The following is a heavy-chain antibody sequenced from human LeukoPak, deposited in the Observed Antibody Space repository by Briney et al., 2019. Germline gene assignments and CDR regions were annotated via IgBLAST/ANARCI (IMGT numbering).Heavy chain of an antibody. CDR2: ISAYNGNT. CDR1: GYTFTSYG. V-gene: IGHV1-18*01. Sequence: GASVTVSCTASGYTFTSYGISWVRQAPGQGLEWMGWISAYNGNTNYGQKLQGRVTMTTDTSTSTAYMELRSLRSDDTAVYYCARKKMQYQLLNYYNGLDVWGQGTTVTVSS. J-gene: IGHJ6*02. D-gene: IGHD2-2*01. CDR3: ARKKMQYQLLNYYNGLDV.